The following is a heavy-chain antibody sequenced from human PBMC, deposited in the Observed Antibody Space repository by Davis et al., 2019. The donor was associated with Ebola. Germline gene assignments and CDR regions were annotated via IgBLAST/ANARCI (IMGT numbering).Heavy chain of an antibody. V-gene: IGHV3-30*04. D-gene: IGHD4-17*01. CDR2: ISYDGTTK. J-gene: IGHJ6*02. CDR3: AKDLYGDSPGDLYYYYYGMDV. CDR1: GFTFSSYA. Sequence: GESLKISCAASGFTFSSYAMHWVRQAPGKGLEWVAVISYDGTTKYYADSVKGRFTISRDNSKNTLYLQMNSLRAEDTAVYYCAKDLYGDSPGDLYYYYYGMDVWGQGTTVTVSS.